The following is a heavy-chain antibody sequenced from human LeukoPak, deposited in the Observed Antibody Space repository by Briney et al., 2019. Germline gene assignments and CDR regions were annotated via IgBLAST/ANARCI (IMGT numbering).Heavy chain of an antibody. CDR3: ARIVATTRYAFDI. V-gene: IGHV1-69*02. CDR2: IIPILGIA. D-gene: IGHD5-12*01. CDR1: GGTFSSYT. J-gene: IGHJ3*02. Sequence: SVKVSCKASGGTFSSYTISWVRQAPGQGLEWMGRIIPILGIANYAQKFQGRVTITADQSTSTAYMELSSLRSEDTAVYYCARIVATTRYAFDIWGQGTMVTVSS.